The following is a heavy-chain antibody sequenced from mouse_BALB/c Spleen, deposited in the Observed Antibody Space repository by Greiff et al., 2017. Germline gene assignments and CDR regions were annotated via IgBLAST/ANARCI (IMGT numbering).Heavy chain of an antibody. CDR1: GYTFSSYW. CDR3: ARPYYYGSSYWYFDV. V-gene: IGHV1-9*01. CDR2: ILPGSGST. J-gene: IGHJ1*01. D-gene: IGHD1-1*01. Sequence: VQLVESGAELMKPGASVKISCKATGYTFSSYWIEWVKQRPGHGLEWIGEILPGSGSTNYNEKFKGKATFTADTSSNTAYMQLSSLTSEDSAVYYCARPYYYGSSYWYFDVWGAGTTVTVSA.